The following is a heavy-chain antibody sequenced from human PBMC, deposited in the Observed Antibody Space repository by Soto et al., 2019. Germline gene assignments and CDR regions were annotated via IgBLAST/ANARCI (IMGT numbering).Heavy chain of an antibody. Sequence: VSGPTLVDPTQTLTLTCTFSGFSLSTSGVGVGWIRQPPGKALEWLALIYWDDDKRYSPSLKSRLSITKDISKDQVVLTMTNMDPVDTGTYYCAHSRYSSSSLSLWGQGTQVTVS. J-gene: IGHJ4*02. CDR1: GFSLSTSGVG. CDR2: IYWDDDK. V-gene: IGHV2-5*02. D-gene: IGHD6-6*01. CDR3: AHSRYSSSSLSL.